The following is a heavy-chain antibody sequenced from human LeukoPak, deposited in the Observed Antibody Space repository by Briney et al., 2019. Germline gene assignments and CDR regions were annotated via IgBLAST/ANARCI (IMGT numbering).Heavy chain of an antibody. CDR2: INPNSGGT. Sequence: VASVKVSCKASGYTFTGYYMHWVRQAPGQGLEWMGWINPNSGGTNYAQKFQGRVTMTRDTSISTAYMELSSLRSDDTAVYYCARDERLWFGEQEGYYFDYWGQGTLVTVSS. J-gene: IGHJ4*02. CDR1: GYTFTGYY. V-gene: IGHV1-2*02. D-gene: IGHD3-10*01. CDR3: ARDERLWFGEQEGYYFDY.